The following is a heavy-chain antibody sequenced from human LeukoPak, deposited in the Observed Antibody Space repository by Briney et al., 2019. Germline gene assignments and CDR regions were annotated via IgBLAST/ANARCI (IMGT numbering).Heavy chain of an antibody. CDR2: ISGSGGST. CDR1: GFTFSSYA. D-gene: IGHD3-3*01. CDR3: ASRRTRYYDFWSGSFSFDY. Sequence: GGSLRLSCAASGFTFSSYAMSWVRQALGKGLEWVSAISGSGGSTYYADSVKGRFTISRDNSKNTLYLQMNSLRAEDTAVYYCASRRTRYYDFWSGSFSFDYWGQGTLVTVSS. V-gene: IGHV3-23*01. J-gene: IGHJ4*02.